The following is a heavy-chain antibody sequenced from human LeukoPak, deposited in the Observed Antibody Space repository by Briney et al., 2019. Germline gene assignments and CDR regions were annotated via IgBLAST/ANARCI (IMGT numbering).Heavy chain of an antibody. CDR1: GGTFSSYA. Sequence: SVKVSCKASGGTFSSYAISWVRQAPGQGLEWMGRIIPILGIANYAQKLQGRVTITADKSTSTAYMELSSLRSEDTAVYYCARDQQQLVLFDIWGQGTMVTVSS. V-gene: IGHV1-69*04. D-gene: IGHD6-13*01. CDR3: ARDQQQLVLFDI. CDR2: IIPILGIA. J-gene: IGHJ3*02.